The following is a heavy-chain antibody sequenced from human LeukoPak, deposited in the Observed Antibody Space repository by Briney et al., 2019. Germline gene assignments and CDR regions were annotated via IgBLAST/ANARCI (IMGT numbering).Heavy chain of an antibody. D-gene: IGHD6-19*01. Sequence: ASVKVSCKASRGTFSSYAISWVRQAPGQGLEWMGGIIPIFGTANYAQKFQGRVTITADESTSTAYMELSSLRSEDTAVYYCAREGPDSSGFDYWGQGTLVTVSS. CDR1: RGTFSSYA. J-gene: IGHJ4*02. V-gene: IGHV1-69*13. CDR2: IIPIFGTA. CDR3: AREGPDSSGFDY.